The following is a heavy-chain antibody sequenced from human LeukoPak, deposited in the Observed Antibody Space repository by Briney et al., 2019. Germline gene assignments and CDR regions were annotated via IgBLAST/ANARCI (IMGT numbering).Heavy chain of an antibody. V-gene: IGHV3-7*01. D-gene: IGHD6-13*01. CDR1: GFTFSSYW. CDR3: ARGYSRHFDY. J-gene: IGHJ4*02. CDR2: IKQDGSEK. Sequence: GGSLRLSCPASGFTFSSYWMSWVRQAPGKGLEWVANIKQDGSEKYYVDSVKGRFTISRDNAKNSLYLQMNSLRAEDTAVYYCARGYSRHFDYWGQGTLVTVSS.